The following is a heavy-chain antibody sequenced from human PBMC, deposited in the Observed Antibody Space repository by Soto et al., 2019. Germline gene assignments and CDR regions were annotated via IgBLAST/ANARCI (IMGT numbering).Heavy chain of an antibody. CDR2: VYYSGST. CDR1: GYSISTYY. J-gene: IGHJ4*01. D-gene: IGHD2-21*01. Sequence: XETLSLTCDVSGYSISTYYWSWIRQPPGKGLEWIGYVYYSGSTLYNPSLESRVTMSIDMSKKQVSLKLTSVITADTAVYYCARTRMIESWIDYWGQGTLVTVSS. V-gene: IGHV4-59*01. CDR3: ARTRMIESWIDY.